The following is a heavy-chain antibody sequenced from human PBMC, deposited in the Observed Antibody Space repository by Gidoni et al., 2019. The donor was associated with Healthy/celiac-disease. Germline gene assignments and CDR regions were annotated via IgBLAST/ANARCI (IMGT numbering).Heavy chain of an antibody. D-gene: IGHD1-26*01. J-gene: IGHJ3*02. CDR1: GYTCTSDY. Sequence: QVQLVQTGAEVKKPGASVKVCCKASGYTCTSDYMHWVRPAPGQGLEWMGISNPSGGSTSYAQKFQGRVTMTRDTSTSTVSMALSSLRSEDTAVYYCARVIVGAESDAFDIWGQGTMVTVSS. CDR3: ARVIVGAESDAFDI. V-gene: IGHV1-46*01. CDR2: SNPSGGST.